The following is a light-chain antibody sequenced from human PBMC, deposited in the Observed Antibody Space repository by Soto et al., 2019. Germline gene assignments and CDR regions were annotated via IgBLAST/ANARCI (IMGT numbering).Light chain of an antibody. CDR1: QAILTY. V-gene: IGKV1-39*01. CDR3: QQTFSPAVT. CDR2: GAS. Sequence: DIHLTQSPSSLSAAVGDRVTITCRASQAILTYLNCFQQKAGKAPEVLIYGASSLRSGVPSRFTGNGSANDFTLTITSLQPEDDGTYFCQQTFSPAVTFGGGTKVDI. J-gene: IGKJ4*01.